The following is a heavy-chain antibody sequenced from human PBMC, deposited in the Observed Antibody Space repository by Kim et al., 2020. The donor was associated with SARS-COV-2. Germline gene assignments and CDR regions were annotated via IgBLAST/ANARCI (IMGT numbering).Heavy chain of an antibody. CDR1: GFTFSGYA. J-gene: IGHJ3*02. V-gene: IGHV3-23*01. CDR2: FRGSGEIT. Sequence: GGSLRLSCVASGFTFSGYAMNWVRQVPGKGLEWVSGFRGSGEITYYADSVKDRFTISRDNAKNTLYLQMNSLTIDDTAVYFCAKDTRYCSGGTCYSDVLDIWGQGTRVTVSS. CDR3: AKDTRYCSGGTCYSDVLDI. D-gene: IGHD2-15*01.